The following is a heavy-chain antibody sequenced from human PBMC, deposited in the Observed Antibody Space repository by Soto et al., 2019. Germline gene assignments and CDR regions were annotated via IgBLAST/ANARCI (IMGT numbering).Heavy chain of an antibody. CDR3: AKDRVIQLLPIWPDP. D-gene: IGHD1-1*01. CDR2: VSSDGNNK. V-gene: IGHV3-30*18. Sequence: PGGSLRLSCAASGFSFSKYGMHWVRQSPGKGLEWVAFVSSDGNNKYYADSVKGRFTVSRDNSKNMLYLQVDSLRVDDTAIYYCAKDRVIQLLPIWPDPWGQGTLVT. J-gene: IGHJ5*02. CDR1: GFSFSKYG.